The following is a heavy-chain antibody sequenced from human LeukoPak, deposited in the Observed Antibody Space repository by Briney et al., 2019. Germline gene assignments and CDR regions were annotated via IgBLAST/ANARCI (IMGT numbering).Heavy chain of an antibody. D-gene: IGHD3-10*01. V-gene: IGHV3-23*01. Sequence: GGSLRLSCAASGFTFSSYAMSWVRQAPGKGLEWVSAISGSGGSTYYADSVKGRFTISRDNSKNTLYLQMNSLRAEDTAVYYCAKGRAYGSGSYYKSNYWGQGTLVTVSS. J-gene: IGHJ4*02. CDR1: GFTFSSYA. CDR3: AKGRAYGSGSYYKSNY. CDR2: ISGSGGST.